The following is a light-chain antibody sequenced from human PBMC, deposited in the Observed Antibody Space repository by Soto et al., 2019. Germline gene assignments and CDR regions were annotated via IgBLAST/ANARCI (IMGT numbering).Light chain of an antibody. CDR2: ATS. CDR1: QSISSY. J-gene: IGKJ1*01. CDR3: QQSYSTPPAT. V-gene: IGKV1-39*01. Sequence: HMTQSPASLSEHLGNRVPITCRESQSISSYLNWYQQKPGKAPKLLIYATSSLQSGVPSRFSGSGSGTDFTLTISSLQPEDFATYYCQQSYSTPPATFGQGTEVDI.